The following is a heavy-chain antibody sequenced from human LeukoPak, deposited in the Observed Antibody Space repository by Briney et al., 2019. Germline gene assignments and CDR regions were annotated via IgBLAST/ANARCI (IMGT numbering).Heavy chain of an antibody. D-gene: IGHD3-3*01. J-gene: IGHJ3*02. CDR1: GGTFSSYA. Sequence: ASVKVSCKASGGTFSSYAISWVRQAPGQGLEWMGWISAYNGNTNYAQKLQGRVTMTTDTSTSTAYMELRSLRSDDTAVYYCARVDSITIFGVVIPRSDAFDIWGQGTMVTVSS. CDR2: ISAYNGNT. V-gene: IGHV1-18*01. CDR3: ARVDSITIFGVVIPRSDAFDI.